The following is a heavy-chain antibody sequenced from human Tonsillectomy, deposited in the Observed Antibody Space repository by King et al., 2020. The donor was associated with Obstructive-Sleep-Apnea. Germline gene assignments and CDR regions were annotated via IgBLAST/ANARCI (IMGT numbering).Heavy chain of an antibody. J-gene: IGHJ4*02. CDR2: IYYSGST. CDR1: GGSISSNSY. V-gene: IGHV4-39*07. D-gene: IGHD5-18*01. CDR3: ARADRDIAMGLFDY. Sequence: LQLQESGPGLVKPSETLSLTCTVSGGSISSNSYWGWIRQPPGKGLEWIGHIYYSGSTYYNPSLKSRVTISVDTSKNQFSLELNSVTAADPALYYCARADRDIAMGLFDYWGQGTLVTVSS.